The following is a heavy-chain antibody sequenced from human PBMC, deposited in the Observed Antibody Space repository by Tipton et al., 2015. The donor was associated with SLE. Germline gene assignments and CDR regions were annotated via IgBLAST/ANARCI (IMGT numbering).Heavy chain of an antibody. CDR1: GGSMSGRY. CDR2: IYYSGST. D-gene: IGHD3-10*01. J-gene: IGHJ4*02. V-gene: IGHV4-59*11. CDR3: AASRLGYGSGSYFLDY. Sequence: TLSLTCSVSGGSMSGRYWSWIRQPPGRGLEWIGYIYYSGSTNYNPSLKSRVTISGDTSKNQFSLRLSSVTAADTAVYYCAASRLGYGSGSYFLDYWGQGALVTVSS.